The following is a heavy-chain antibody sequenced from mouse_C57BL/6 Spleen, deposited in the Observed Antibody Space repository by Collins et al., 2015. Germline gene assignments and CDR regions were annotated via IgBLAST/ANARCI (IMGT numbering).Heavy chain of an antibody. V-gene: IGHV9-2-1*01. CDR2: INTETGEP. Sequence: QIQLVQSGPELKKPGETVKISCKASGYTFTDYSMHWVKQAPGKGLKWMGWINTETGEPTYADDFKGRFAFSLETSASTAYLQINNLKNEDTATYFCARRNGNYVGAMDYWGQGTSVTVSS. CDR1: GYTFTDYS. CDR3: ARRNGNYVGAMDY. J-gene: IGHJ4*01. D-gene: IGHD2-1*01.